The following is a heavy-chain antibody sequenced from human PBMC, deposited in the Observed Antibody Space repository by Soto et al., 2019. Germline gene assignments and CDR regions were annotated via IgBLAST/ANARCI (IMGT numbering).Heavy chain of an antibody. CDR3: AASTIMGLEVAGHFDN. V-gene: IGHV4-4*07. Sequence: PSETLSLTCSVSGGSITKSHWSWIRQPVGKGLEWIGRMYTRGSATYNPSLKSRVTMSLDSSKNQFSLKVRSVTAADTAVYYCAASTIMGLEVAGHFDNWGQGTLVTVSS. CDR2: MYTRGSA. D-gene: IGHD6-19*01. J-gene: IGHJ4*01. CDR1: GGSITKSH.